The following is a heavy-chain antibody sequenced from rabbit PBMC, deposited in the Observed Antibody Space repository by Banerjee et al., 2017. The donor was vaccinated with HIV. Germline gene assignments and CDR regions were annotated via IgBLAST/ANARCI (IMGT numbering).Heavy chain of an antibody. CDR2: INTSSGNT. V-gene: IGHV1S45*01. J-gene: IGHJ4*01. Sequence: QEQLVESGGGLVQPGGSLKLSCKASGFDFSSYGVSWVRQAPGKGLEWIACINTSSGNTVYASWAKGRFTISRTSSTTVTLQMTSLTAADTATYFCARDLAGAIGWNFNLWGQGTLVTVS. CDR1: GFDFSSYG. CDR3: ARDLAGAIGWNFNL. D-gene: IGHD4-1*01.